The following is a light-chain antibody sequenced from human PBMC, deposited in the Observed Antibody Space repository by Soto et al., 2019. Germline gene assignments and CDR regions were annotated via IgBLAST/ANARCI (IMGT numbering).Light chain of an antibody. V-gene: IGKV3-20*01. CDR2: DAS. CDR1: QTVRNNY. J-gene: IGKJ5*01. CDR3: QQYGSSPLIS. Sequence: EFVLRQSPGTLSLSPGERATLSCRASQTVRNNYLAWYQQKPGQAPRLLIYDASSRATGIPDRFSGGGSGTDFTLTISRLEPEDFAVYYCQQYGSSPLISFGQGTRLEIK.